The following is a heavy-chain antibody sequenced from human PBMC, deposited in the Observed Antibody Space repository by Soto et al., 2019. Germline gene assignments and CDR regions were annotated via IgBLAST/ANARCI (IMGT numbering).Heavy chain of an antibody. CDR3: ARRDFYCRGRNCFSGDYAMDV. Sequence: GGSLILSCTASGFTFSIYAMHWVRQAPGKGLDWVSIISFCGTKKDYAGSVRGRFTISRDNSQNTLYLQMDSLTTEDTAVYYCARRDFYCRGRNCFSGDYAMDVWGQGTTVTVSS. V-gene: IGHV3-30*04. CDR1: GFTFSIYA. J-gene: IGHJ6*02. D-gene: IGHD2-15*01. CDR2: ISFCGTKK.